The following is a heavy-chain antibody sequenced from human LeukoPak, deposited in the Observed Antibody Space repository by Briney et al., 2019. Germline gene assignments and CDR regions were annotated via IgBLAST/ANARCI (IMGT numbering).Heavy chain of an antibody. CDR1: GFTFSDYY. Sequence: PGGSLRLSCAASGFTFSDYYMSWIRQAPGKGLEWVSYISSSSSYTNYADSAKGRFTISRDNAKNSLYLQMNSLRAEDTAVYYCARRNDYYGMDVWGQGTTVTVSS. J-gene: IGHJ6*02. CDR3: ARRNDYYGMDV. V-gene: IGHV3-11*06. D-gene: IGHD1-14*01. CDR2: ISSSSSYT.